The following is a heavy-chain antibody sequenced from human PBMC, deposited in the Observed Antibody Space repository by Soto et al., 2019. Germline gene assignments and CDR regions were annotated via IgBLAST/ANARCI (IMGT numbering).Heavy chain of an antibody. J-gene: IGHJ6*02. V-gene: IGHV1-69*13. D-gene: IGHD3-22*01. Sequence: GASVKVSCKASGGTFSSYAISWVRQAPGQGLEWMGGIIPIFGTANYAQKFQGRVTITADESTSTAYMELSSLRSEDTAVYYCARDSYYDSSPLRYPPGYGMDVWGQGTTVTVSS. CDR2: IIPIFGTA. CDR3: ARDSYYDSSPLRYPPGYGMDV. CDR1: GGTFSSYA.